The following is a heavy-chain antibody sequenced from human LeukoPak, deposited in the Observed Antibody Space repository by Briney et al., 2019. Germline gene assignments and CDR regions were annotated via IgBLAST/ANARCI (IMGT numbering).Heavy chain of an antibody. CDR2: ISDGGGIV. Sequence: GGSLRLSCEVSGFTFSTYSMNWVRQTPGKGLEWVSYISDGGGIVYYADSVKGRFTISRDNARNSLSLQMNSLRAEDTAVYYCAKDQPLGGYYDFWSGYYFDYWGQGTLVTVSS. J-gene: IGHJ4*02. CDR1: GFTFSTYS. D-gene: IGHD3-3*01. CDR3: AKDQPLGGYYDFWSGYYFDY. V-gene: IGHV3-48*01.